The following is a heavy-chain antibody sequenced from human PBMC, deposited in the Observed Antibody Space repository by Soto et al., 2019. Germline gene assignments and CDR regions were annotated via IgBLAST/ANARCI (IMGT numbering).Heavy chain of an antibody. V-gene: IGHV4-34*01. CDR2: INDSGST. Sequence: SETLSLTCAVSGGSFRGYFWSWIRQSPDKGLEWVGEINDSGSTYYNPSFKSRLTISVDTSKSQISLTLTSVTAADSAVYYCQGGDFWGQGTRVTVSS. CDR1: GGSFRGYF. J-gene: IGHJ4*02. D-gene: IGHD3-16*01. CDR3: QGGDF.